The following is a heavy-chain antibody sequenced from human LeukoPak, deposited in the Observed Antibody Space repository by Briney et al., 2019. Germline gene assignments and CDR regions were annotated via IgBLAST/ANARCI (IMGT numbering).Heavy chain of an antibody. CDR3: TRGRFKLGRDYSDDYDNYYGMDV. D-gene: IGHD4-17*01. CDR2: INTNTGNP. J-gene: IGHJ6*02. CDR1: GYSFTSYA. Sequence: ASVKVSCKASGYSFTSYAINWVRQALGQGLEWMGWINTNTGNPTYAQGFTGRFVFSLDTSVNTAHLQISSLKAADTAVYYCTRGRFKLGRDYSDDYDNYYGMDVWGQGTTVTVSS. V-gene: IGHV7-4-1*02.